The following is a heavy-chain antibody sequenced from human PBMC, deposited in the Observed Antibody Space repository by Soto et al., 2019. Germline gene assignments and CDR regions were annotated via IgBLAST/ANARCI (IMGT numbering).Heavy chain of an antibody. CDR2: ISDDGVSK. Sequence: GGSLRPSCAASGSTFSNYGMHWVRQARGKGLEGVAVISDDGVSKNYADSVQGRFTISRDNSERVWFLSITSRRPENTALNFFARAYYFGSEISYTLYYWGQGTQVTVSS. J-gene: IGHJ4*02. V-gene: IGHV3-30*03. CDR3: ARAYYFGSEISYTLYY. CDR1: GSTFSNYG. D-gene: IGHD3-10*01.